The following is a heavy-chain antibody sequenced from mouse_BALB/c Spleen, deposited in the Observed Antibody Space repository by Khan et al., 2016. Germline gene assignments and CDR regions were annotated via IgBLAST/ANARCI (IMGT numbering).Heavy chain of an antibody. J-gene: IGHJ3*01. CDR2: ISYAGYN. D-gene: IGHD2-2*01. CDR3: ARYGYDSWFAY. Sequence: EVQLQESGPGLVKPSQSLSLTCSVTGYSITSGYFWNWIRQFPGNKLEWMGYISYAGYNEYNLSLKNRLSITRDTFKNQFFLKLNSVTTEKTATDYCARYGYDSWFAYWGQGTLVTVSA. CDR1: GYSITSGYF. V-gene: IGHV3-6*02.